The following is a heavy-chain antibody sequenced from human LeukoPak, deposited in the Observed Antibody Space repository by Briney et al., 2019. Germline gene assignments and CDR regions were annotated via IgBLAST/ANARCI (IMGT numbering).Heavy chain of an antibody. Sequence: PGGSLRLSCAASGFTFSNYWMSWVRQAPGKGLYWVSAISGSGTGTYCADSVKGRFTISRDNSKNTLYLQMNSLRAEDTAVYYCAKEGGTGTRFDYWGQGTLVTVSS. CDR1: GFTFSNYW. D-gene: IGHD1-7*01. J-gene: IGHJ4*02. CDR2: ISGSGTGT. CDR3: AKEGGTGTRFDY. V-gene: IGHV3-23*01.